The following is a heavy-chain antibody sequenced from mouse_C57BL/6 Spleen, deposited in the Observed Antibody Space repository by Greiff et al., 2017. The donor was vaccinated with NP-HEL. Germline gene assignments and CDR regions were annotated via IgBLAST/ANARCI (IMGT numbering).Heavy chain of an antibody. J-gene: IGHJ2*01. CDR3: ARSITTVGFDY. Sequence: QVQLQQSGAELVKPGASVKISCKASGYAFSSYWMNWVKQRPGKGLAWIGQIYPGDGDTNYNGKFKGKATLTADKSSSTAYMQLSSLTSEDSAVYFCARSITTVGFDYWGQGTTLTVSS. CDR1: GYAFSSYW. V-gene: IGHV1-80*01. CDR2: IYPGDGDT. D-gene: IGHD1-1*01.